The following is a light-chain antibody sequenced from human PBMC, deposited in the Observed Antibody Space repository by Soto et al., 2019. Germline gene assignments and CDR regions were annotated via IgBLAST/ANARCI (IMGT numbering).Light chain of an antibody. CDR2: GGS. Sequence: QSALTQPASVSGSPGQSITISCTGTSSDVGGYNYVSWYQQHPGRAPKLIIYGGSDRPSGVSNRFSGSKSDNTASLTISGLQAEDEADYYCCSYTSTYVFGIGTKLTVL. V-gene: IGLV2-14*01. CDR3: CSYTSTYV. CDR1: SSDVGGYNY. J-gene: IGLJ1*01.